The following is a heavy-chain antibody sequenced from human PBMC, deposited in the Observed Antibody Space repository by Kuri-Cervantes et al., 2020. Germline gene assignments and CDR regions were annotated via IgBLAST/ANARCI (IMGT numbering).Heavy chain of an antibody. CDR3: ARLGVLITYYYGMDV. J-gene: IGHJ6*02. CDR1: GFTFSSYW. V-gene: IGHV3-74*01. Sequence: ESLKISCAASGFTFSSYWMHRVRQAPGKGLVWVSRINSDGSSTSYADSVKGRFTISRDNAKNTLYLQMNSLRAEDTAVYYCARLGVLITYYYGMDVWGQGTTVTVSS. CDR2: INSDGSST.